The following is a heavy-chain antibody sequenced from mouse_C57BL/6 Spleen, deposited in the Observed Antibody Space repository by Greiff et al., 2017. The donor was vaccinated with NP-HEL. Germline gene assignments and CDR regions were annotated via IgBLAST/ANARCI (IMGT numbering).Heavy chain of an antibody. CDR3: ARLLGKGSYAMDY. CDR2: INPSSGYT. CDR1: GYTFTSYT. J-gene: IGHJ4*01. D-gene: IGHD1-1*01. Sequence: VQLQESGAELARPGASVKMSCKASGYTFTSYTMHWVKQRPGQGLEWIGYINPSSGYTKYNQKFKDKATLTADKSSSTAYMQLSSLTSEDSAVYYCARLLGKGSYAMDYWGQGTSVTVSS. V-gene: IGHV1-4*01.